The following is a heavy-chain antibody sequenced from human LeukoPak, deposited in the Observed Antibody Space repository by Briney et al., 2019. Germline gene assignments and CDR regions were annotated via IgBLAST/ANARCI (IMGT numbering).Heavy chain of an antibody. CDR2: ISSSGSTI. CDR1: GFTFSTYE. J-gene: IGHJ4*02. CDR3: GREIPVGTTSLDC. D-gene: IGHD1-26*01. Sequence: GGSLRLSCAASGFTFSTYEMNWVRQAPGKGLEWVSTISSSGSTIYYADSVKGRFTISRDNAKKSLSLQMNSLRAEDTAVYYCGREIPVGTTSLDCWGQGTVVTVSS. V-gene: IGHV3-48*03.